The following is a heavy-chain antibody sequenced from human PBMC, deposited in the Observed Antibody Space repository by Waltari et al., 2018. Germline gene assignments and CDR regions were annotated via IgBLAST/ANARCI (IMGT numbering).Heavy chain of an antibody. D-gene: IGHD3-10*01. J-gene: IGHJ3*02. CDR1: GFTFSSYS. CDR3: AKSPYYGSGSYYRRSWAFDI. Sequence: EVQLVESGGGLVKPGGSLRLSCAASGFTFSSYSMNWVRQAPGKGLEWVSSISSSSSYIYYADSVKGRFTISRDNSKNTLYLQMNSLRAEDTAMYYCAKSPYYGSGSYYRRSWAFDIWGQGTMVTVSS. CDR2: ISSSSSYI. V-gene: IGHV3-21*01.